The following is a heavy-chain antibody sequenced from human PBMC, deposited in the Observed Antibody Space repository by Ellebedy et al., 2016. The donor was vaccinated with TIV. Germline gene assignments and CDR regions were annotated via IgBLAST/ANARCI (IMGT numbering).Heavy chain of an antibody. CDR3: AREFSALWFGESLSGMDV. CDR1: GYTFTSYG. D-gene: IGHD3-10*01. J-gene: IGHJ6*02. Sequence: ASVKVSCKASGYTFTSYGISWVRQAPGQGLEWMGWISAYNGNTNYAQKHQGRVTMTTDTSTSTAYMELRSLRSDDTAVYYCAREFSALWFGESLSGMDVWGQGTTVTVSS. V-gene: IGHV1-18*01. CDR2: ISAYNGNT.